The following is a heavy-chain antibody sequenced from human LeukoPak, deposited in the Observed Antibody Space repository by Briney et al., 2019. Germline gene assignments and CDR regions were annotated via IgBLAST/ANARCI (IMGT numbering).Heavy chain of an antibody. CDR2: IYPGDSDT. D-gene: IGHD2-2*02. Sequence: SXXXSGXSINTYXIGWXRQMXGKXXXXXGLIYPGDSDTRYSPSFQGQVTISADKSISTAYLQWSNLKASDTAMYYCARTYCSSTSCYRLDYWGQGTLVTVSS. CDR3: ARTYCSSTSCYRLDY. J-gene: IGHJ4*02. V-gene: IGHV5-51*01. CDR1: GXSINTYX.